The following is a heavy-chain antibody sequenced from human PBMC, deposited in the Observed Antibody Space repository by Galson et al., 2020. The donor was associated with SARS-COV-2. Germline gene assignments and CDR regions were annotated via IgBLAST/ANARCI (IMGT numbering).Heavy chain of an antibody. V-gene: IGHV3-9*01. J-gene: IGHJ6*02. CDR2: IHWNSDIT. Sequence: GGSLRLSCVVSGFKFDSYAMHWVRLVPGRGLEWVSSIHWNSDITAYADSVRGRFTISRDNAKNSLYLQMNSLAAEDTAVYYCAKGMVWDPVAGTLGSWGLGTAVTVSS. D-gene: IGHD6-19*01. CDR1: GFKFDSYA. CDR3: AKGMVWDPVAGTLGS.